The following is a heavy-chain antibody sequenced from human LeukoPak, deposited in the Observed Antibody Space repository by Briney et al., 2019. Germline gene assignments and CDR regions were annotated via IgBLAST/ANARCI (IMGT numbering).Heavy chain of an antibody. CDR3: TTEFPPISESYSYDAFDI. V-gene: IGHV3-30*03. Sequence: GGSLRLSCAASGFTFSSYGVHWVRQAPGKGLEWVAVISYDGSNKYYADSVKGRFTISRDNSKNTLSLQMNSLKTEDTALYYCTTEFPPISESYSYDAFDIWGQGTMVTVSS. CDR1: GFTFSSYG. J-gene: IGHJ3*02. D-gene: IGHD1-26*01. CDR2: ISYDGSNK.